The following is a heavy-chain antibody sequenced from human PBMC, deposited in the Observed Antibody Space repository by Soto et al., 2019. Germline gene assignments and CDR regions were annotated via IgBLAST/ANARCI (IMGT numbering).Heavy chain of an antibody. J-gene: IGHJ4*02. D-gene: IGHD5-18*01. CDR3: AREGGYSAFDY. V-gene: IGHV4-30-4*01. CDR1: GGSISSGDYY. Sequence: SETLSLTRTVSGGSISSGDYYWSWIRQPPGKGLEWIGYIYYSGSTYYNPSLKSRVTISVDTSKNQFSLKLSSVTAADTAVYYCAREGGYSAFDYWGQGTLVTVSS. CDR2: IYYSGST.